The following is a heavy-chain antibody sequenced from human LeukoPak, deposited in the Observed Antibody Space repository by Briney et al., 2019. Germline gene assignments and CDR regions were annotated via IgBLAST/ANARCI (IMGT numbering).Heavy chain of an antibody. Sequence: SETLSLTCSVSGGSISPYYWSWLPQPPGKGLEWIGYIYYSGTTNYNPSLQSRVTISVATSKNQFSLKLSSVTAADTALYYCARDRASAGGFDYWGQGTLVTVSS. V-gene: IGHV4-59*01. CDR2: IYYSGTT. D-gene: IGHD2-15*01. CDR1: GGSISPYY. J-gene: IGHJ4*02. CDR3: ARDRASAGGFDY.